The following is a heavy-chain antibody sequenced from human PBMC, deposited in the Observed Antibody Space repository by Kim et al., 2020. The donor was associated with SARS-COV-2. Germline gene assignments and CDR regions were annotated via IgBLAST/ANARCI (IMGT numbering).Heavy chain of an antibody. D-gene: IGHD3-22*01. V-gene: IGHV3-23*01. J-gene: IGHJ4*02. CDR3: AKEGPSMIVVVITTVDY. Sequence: GGSLRLSCAASGFTFSSYAMSWVRQAPGKGLEWVSAISGSGGSTYYADSVKGRFTISRDNSKNTLYLQMNSLRAEDTAVYYCAKEGPSMIVVVITTVDYWGQGTLVTVSS. CDR2: ISGSGGST. CDR1: GFTFSSYA.